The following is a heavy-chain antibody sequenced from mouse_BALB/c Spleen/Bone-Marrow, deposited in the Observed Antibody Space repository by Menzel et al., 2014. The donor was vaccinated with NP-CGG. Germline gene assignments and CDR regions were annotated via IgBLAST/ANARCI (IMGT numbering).Heavy chain of an antibody. V-gene: IGHV2-9*02. CDR1: GFSLTSYG. Sequence: QVQLKESGPGLVAPSQSLSITCTVSGFSLTSYGVHWVRQPPGKGLEWLGVIWAGGSANYYSALMSRLSISKDNSKSQVFLKMNSLQTDDTAMYYCTRDGATATLAYWGQGTLVTVST. CDR3: TRDGATATLAY. D-gene: IGHD1-2*01. CDR2: IWAGGSA. J-gene: IGHJ3*01.